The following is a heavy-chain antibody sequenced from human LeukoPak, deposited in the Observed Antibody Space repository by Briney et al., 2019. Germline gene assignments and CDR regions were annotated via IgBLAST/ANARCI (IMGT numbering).Heavy chain of an antibody. CDR3: ITGIGY. CDR2: IRSKTDGGTT. J-gene: IGHJ4*02. V-gene: IGHV3-15*01. D-gene: IGHD1-14*01. Sequence: PGGSLRLSCAASGFTFSNAWMSWVRQAPGKGLEWAGRIRSKTDGGTTDYAAPVKGRFTISRDDSKNMLYLQMNSLKTEDTGVYYCITGIGYCGQGTLVTVSS. CDR1: GFTFSNAW.